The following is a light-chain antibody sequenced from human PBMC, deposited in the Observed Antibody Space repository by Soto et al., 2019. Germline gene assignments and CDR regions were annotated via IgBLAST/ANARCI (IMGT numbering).Light chain of an antibody. CDR1: SSVVGTYNR. CDR2: EVS. CDR3: CSYTSISTF. V-gene: IGLV2-18*02. Sequence: QLVLTQPPSVSGSPGQSVTISCTGTSSVVGTYNRVSWYQQPPGTAPKLMIYEVSNRPSGVPDRFSGSKSGNTASLTISGLQPEDEADYYCCSYTSISTFFGGGTKLTVL. J-gene: IGLJ2*01.